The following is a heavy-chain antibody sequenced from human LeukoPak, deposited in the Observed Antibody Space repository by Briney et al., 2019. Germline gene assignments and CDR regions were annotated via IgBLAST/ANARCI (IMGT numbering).Heavy chain of an antibody. V-gene: IGHV3-7*01. J-gene: IGHJ6*02. D-gene: IGHD6-13*01. CDR1: GGSFSGYY. Sequence: PSETLSLTCAVYGGSFSGYYWSWIRQAPGKGLEWVANIKQDGSEKYYVDSVKGRFTISRDNAKNSLYLQMNSLRAEDTAVYYCARAGGEGSSWYFHHYYYYGMDVWGQGTTVTVSS. CDR2: IKQDGSEK. CDR3: ARAGGEGSSWYFHHYYYYGMDV.